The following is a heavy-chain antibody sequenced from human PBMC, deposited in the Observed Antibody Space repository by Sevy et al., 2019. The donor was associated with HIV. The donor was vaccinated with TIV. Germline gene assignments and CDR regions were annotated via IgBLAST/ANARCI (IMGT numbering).Heavy chain of an antibody. CDR2: IKQDGSVK. D-gene: IGHD3-10*01. CDR1: GFSISTYW. J-gene: IGHJ4*02. Sequence: GSLRLSCAASGFSISTYWATWVRQAPGQGLQWVANIKQDGSVKKYSDSVRGRFTISRDNAKNSVYLEMNSLRAEDTAVYYCAREVRGSGSKWGQGTLVTVSS. V-gene: IGHV3-7*01. CDR3: AREVRGSGSK.